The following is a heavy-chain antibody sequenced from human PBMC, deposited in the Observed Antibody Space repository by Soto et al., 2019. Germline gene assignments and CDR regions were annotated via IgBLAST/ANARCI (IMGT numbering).Heavy chain of an antibody. Sequence: GGSLRLSCAASGFTFSSYAMSWVRQGPGKGLECVSAISGSGGSTYYADSVKGRFTISRDNSKNTLYLQMNSLRAEDTAVYYCAKPQQLTPFDIWAQGTLVTVSS. D-gene: IGHD6-13*01. CDR1: GFTFSSYA. CDR2: ISGSGGST. J-gene: IGHJ3*02. CDR3: AKPQQLTPFDI. V-gene: IGHV3-23*01.